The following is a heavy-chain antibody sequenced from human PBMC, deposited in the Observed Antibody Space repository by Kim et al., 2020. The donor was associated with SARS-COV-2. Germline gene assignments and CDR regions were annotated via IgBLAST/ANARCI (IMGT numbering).Heavy chain of an antibody. V-gene: IGHV4-34*01. Sequence: SETLSLTCAVYGGSFSGYYWSWIRQPPGKGLEWIGEINHSGSTNYNPSLKSRVTISVDTSKNQFSLKLSSVTAADTAVYYCARGHVPWDAFDIWGQGTMV. J-gene: IGHJ3*02. CDR3: ARGHVPWDAFDI. CDR1: GGSFSGYY. CDR2: INHSGST. D-gene: IGHD3-16*01.